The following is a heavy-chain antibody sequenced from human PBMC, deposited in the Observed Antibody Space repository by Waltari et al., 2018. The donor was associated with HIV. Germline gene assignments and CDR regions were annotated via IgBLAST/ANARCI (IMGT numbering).Heavy chain of an antibody. CDR1: GYTFTDYY. V-gene: IGHV1-69-2*01. D-gene: IGHD2-21*02. Sequence: EVQLVQSGAEVKKPGATVKISCKVSGYTFTDYYMHWVQQAPGKGLEWMGLVDPEDGETIYAGKFQGRVTITADTSTDTAYMELSSLRSEDTAVYYCATPKVLISVVTAGWDFHYWGQGTLVTVSS. CDR2: VDPEDGET. J-gene: IGHJ4*02. CDR3: ATPKVLISVVTAGWDFHY.